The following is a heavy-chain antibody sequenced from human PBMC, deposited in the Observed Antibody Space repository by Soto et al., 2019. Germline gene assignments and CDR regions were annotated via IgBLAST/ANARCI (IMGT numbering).Heavy chain of an antibody. Sequence: QVQLQESGPGLVKPSETLSLTCTVSGGSVNTAPYYWSWIRQPPGKGLEWIGYIYYSGSTTYNPSLMSRVSTSLDTSMSQFSLNLSSVTAADPAVYFCARAHHSFYDTSGYYPYFDYWGQGTLVTFSS. D-gene: IGHD3-22*01. CDR3: ARAHHSFYDTSGYYPYFDY. J-gene: IGHJ4*02. V-gene: IGHV4-61*01. CDR1: GGSVNTAPYY. CDR2: IYYSGST.